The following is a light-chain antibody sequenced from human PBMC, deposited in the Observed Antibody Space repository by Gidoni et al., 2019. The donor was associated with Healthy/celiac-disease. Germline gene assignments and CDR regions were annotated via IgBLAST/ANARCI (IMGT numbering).Light chain of an antibody. J-gene: IGKJ1*01. CDR2: WAS. Sequence: DIVMTQSPASLAVSRGERATIKCKSSQSVLYSSNNKNYLAWYQQKPGQPPKLLIYWASTRESGVPDRFSGSGSGTDFTLTISSLQAEDVTVYYCQQYYSTPWTFGQXTKVEIK. CDR1: QSVLYSSNNKNY. V-gene: IGKV4-1*01. CDR3: QQYYSTPWT.